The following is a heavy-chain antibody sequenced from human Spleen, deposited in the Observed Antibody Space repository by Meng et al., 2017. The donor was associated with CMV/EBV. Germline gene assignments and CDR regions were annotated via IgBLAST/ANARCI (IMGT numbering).Heavy chain of an antibody. J-gene: IGHJ4*02. CDR1: GFTFSSYS. CDR3: ARALSKWEPNPLFGY. Sequence: GESLKISCAASGFTFSSYSMNWVRQAPGKGLEWVSSISSSSSYIYYADSVKGRFTISRDNAKNSLYLQMNSLRAEDTAVYYCARALSKWEPNPLFGYWGQGTLVTV. V-gene: IGHV3-21*01. D-gene: IGHD1-26*01. CDR2: ISSSSSYI.